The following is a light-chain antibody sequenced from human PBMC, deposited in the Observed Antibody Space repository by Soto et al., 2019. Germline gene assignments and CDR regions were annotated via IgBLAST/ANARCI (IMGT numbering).Light chain of an antibody. CDR2: DVS. Sequence: QSVLTQPASVSGSPGQSITMSCTDVGFYGPVSWYQQHPGKVPKLMIYDVSKRPSGVSERFSGSKSGNTAYLTISALQADDEADYYCSLDAGSSIYVFGTGTKVTVL. V-gene: IGLV2-23*02. CDR3: SLDAGSSIYV. J-gene: IGLJ1*01. CDR1: VGFYGP.